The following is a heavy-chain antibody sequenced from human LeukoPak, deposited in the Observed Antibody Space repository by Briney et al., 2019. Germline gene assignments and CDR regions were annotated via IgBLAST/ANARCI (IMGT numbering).Heavy chain of an antibody. CDR3: AKAGADYYDSSGKDY. CDR2: ISYDGSNK. D-gene: IGHD3-22*01. J-gene: IGHJ4*02. V-gene: IGHV3-30*04. CDR1: GFSFRDHS. Sequence: GGSLRLSCTGSGFSFRDHSMSWVRQAPGKGLEWVAVISYDGSNKYYADSVKGRFTISRDNSKNTLYLQMNSLRAEDTAVYYCAKAGADYYDSSGKDYWGQGTLVTVSS.